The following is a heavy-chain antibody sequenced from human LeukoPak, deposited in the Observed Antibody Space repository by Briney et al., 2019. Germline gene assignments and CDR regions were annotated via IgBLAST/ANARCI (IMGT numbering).Heavy chain of an antibody. D-gene: IGHD1-26*01. CDR2: INHSGST. CDR3: AREIGVGATPLGY. Sequence: SETLSLTCAVYGGSFSGYYWSWIRQPPGKGLEWIGEINHSGSTNYNPSLKSRVTIPVDTSKNQFSLKLSSVTAADTAVYYCAREIGVGATPLGYWGQGTLVTVSS. J-gene: IGHJ4*02. CDR1: GGSFSGYY. V-gene: IGHV4-34*01.